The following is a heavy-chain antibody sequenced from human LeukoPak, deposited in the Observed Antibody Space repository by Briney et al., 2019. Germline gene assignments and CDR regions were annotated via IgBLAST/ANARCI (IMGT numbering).Heavy chain of an antibody. D-gene: IGHD1-26*01. J-gene: IGHJ4*02. CDR3: GRDRGRVGATIT. Sequence: GGSLRLSCAASGFTFSDYWMSWVRQVPGKGLEWVANIKQDESEKYYVDSVKGRFTISRDNAKNSLYLQMNSLRAEDTAVYYCGRDRGRVGATITWGQGTLVIVSS. CDR2: IKQDESEK. V-gene: IGHV3-7*01. CDR1: GFTFSDYW.